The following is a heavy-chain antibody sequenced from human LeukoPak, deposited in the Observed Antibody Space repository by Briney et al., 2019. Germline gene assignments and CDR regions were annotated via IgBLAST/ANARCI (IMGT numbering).Heavy chain of an antibody. CDR3: VRHGLGSSWFGFDY. J-gene: IGHJ4*02. Sequence: GEPLKISCKGSGYTFTTYWIGWVRQMPGKGLEWMGIIYPGDSDPRYSPSFQGQVTISADTSISTAYLQWSGLKASDSAMYYCVRHGLGSSWFGFDYWGQGTLVTVSS. CDR2: IYPGDSDP. CDR1: GYTFTTYW. V-gene: IGHV5-51*01. D-gene: IGHD6-13*01.